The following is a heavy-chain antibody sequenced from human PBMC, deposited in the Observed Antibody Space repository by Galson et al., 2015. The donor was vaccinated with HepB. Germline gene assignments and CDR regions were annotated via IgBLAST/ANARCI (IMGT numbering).Heavy chain of an antibody. CDR1: GFTFSRHG. D-gene: IGHD1-26*01. CDR3: AKVGGSYRAYYYYMDV. Sequence: SLRLSCAASGFTFSRHGMTWVRQAPGKGLEWVSSISGSGGRTYYTDSVKGRFTISRDNSNYTLYLQMTSVRAEDTAVYYCAKVGGSYRAYYYYMDVWGKGTTVTVSS. J-gene: IGHJ6*03. CDR2: ISGSGGRT. V-gene: IGHV3-23*01.